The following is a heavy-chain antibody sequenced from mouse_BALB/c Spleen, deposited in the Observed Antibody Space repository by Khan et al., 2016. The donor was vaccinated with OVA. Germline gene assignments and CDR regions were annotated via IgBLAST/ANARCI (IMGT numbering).Heavy chain of an antibody. V-gene: IGHV1-7*01. CDR1: GYTFINYW. J-gene: IGHJ2*01. D-gene: IGHD1-1*01. Sequence: QIQLVQSGAELAKPGASVKMSCKASGYTFINYWILWVKQRPGQGLEWIGYINPSTGYTEYNQNFKDKATLTADKSSSTAYMQLSSLTSEDSAVYYCARRGLRWEFDYWGQGTTLTVSS. CDR2: INPSTGYT. CDR3: ARRGLRWEFDY.